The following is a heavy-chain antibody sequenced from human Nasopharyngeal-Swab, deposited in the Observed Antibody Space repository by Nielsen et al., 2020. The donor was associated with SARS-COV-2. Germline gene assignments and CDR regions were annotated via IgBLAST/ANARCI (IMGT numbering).Heavy chain of an antibody. Sequence: WVRQAPGQGPEWMGIINPSGGRTSYAQKCQGRVTMTRDTSTSTVYMELSSLRSEDTAVYYCARDLGYGDYGGGFDYWGQGTLVTVSS. CDR3: ARDLGYGDYGGGFDY. J-gene: IGHJ4*02. D-gene: IGHD4-17*01. V-gene: IGHV1-46*01. CDR2: INPSGGRT.